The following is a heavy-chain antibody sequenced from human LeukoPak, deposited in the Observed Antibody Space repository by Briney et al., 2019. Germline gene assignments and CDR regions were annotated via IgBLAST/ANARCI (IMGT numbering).Heavy chain of an antibody. D-gene: IGHD1-26*01. Sequence: GASLKISCKPSGYSFTSYWIGGVRKMRGKGLEWMGIIYPADSETRYSPSFQGQVTISVDKPISTAYLQWSSLKALDTGIYYCASGGWVGATVFDYWGQGTRVTVPS. CDR2: IYPADSET. CDR3: ASGGWVGATVFDY. CDR1: GYSFTSYW. J-gene: IGHJ4*02. V-gene: IGHV5-51*04.